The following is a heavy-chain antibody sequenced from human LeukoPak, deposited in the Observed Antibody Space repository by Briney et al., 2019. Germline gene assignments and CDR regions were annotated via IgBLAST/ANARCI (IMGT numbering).Heavy chain of an antibody. Sequence: SVKVSCKASGGTFSSYAISWVRQAPGQGLEWMGGIIPIYGTANYAQKFQGRVTITADESTSTAYMDLSKLRSDDTAVYYCARESIRIVGAAKVKFFDYWGQGTLLTAST. D-gene: IGHD1-26*01. CDR1: GGTFSSYA. CDR3: ARESIRIVGAAKVKFFDY. V-gene: IGHV1-69*13. J-gene: IGHJ4*02. CDR2: IIPIYGTA.